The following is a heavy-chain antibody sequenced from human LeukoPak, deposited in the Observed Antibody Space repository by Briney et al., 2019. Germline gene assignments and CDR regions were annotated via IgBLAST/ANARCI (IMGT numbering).Heavy chain of an antibody. CDR2: INPKTGGT. J-gene: IGHJ4*02. CDR3: AKSGGVDY. Sequence: ASVKVSCKASGYTFTDYYMHWVRQAPGQGLEWMGWINPKTGGTNYAQKFQGRITLTRDTSINTAYMDLIGLTSDDTAVYYCAKSGGVDYWGQGTLVTVSS. V-gene: IGHV1-2*02. D-gene: IGHD3-10*01. CDR1: GYTFTDYY.